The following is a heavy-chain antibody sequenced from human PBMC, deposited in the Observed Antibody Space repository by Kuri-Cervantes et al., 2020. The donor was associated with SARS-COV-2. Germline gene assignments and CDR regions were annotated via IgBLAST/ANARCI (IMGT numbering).Heavy chain of an antibody. D-gene: IGHD3-3*01. J-gene: IGHJ6*02. CDR1: GFTFSSYW. CDR2: IKQDGSEK. Sequence: GGSLRLSCAASGFTFSSYWMSWVRQAPGKGLEWVANIKQDGSEKYYVDSVKGRFTISRDNSKNTLYLQMNSLRAEDTAVYYCAKATVRFLEWLQYYYYYGMDVWGQGTTVTVSS. CDR3: AKATVRFLEWLQYYYYYGMDV. V-gene: IGHV3-7*05.